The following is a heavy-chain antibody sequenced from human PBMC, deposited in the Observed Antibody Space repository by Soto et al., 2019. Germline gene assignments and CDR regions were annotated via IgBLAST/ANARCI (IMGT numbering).Heavy chain of an antibody. CDR1: GGSISSGGYY. V-gene: IGHV4-31*03. Sequence: QVQLQESGPGLVKPSQTLSLTCTVSGGSISSGGYYWSWIRQHPGKGLEWIGYIYYSGSTYYNPSLKSRVTISVDTSKNQFSLELSSVTAADTAVYYCARQELSLDLDYFDYWGQGTLVTVSS. J-gene: IGHJ4*02. CDR3: ARQELSLDLDYFDY. CDR2: IYYSGST. D-gene: IGHD3-16*02.